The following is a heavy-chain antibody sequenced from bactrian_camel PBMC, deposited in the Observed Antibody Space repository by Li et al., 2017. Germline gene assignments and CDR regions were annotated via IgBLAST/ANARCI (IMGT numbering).Heavy chain of an antibody. V-gene: IGHV3S63*01. D-gene: IGHD5*01. J-gene: IGHJ4*01. Sequence: HVQLVESGGGSVQVGGSLTLSCTVSGNGDGSGNWCTGWFRQAPGQEREGVAAIYSSDGSAIYGDSAKGRFTISLDNAKNTLFLQMNSLQPEDTAMYYCAATVWGERWCAGIQKYNYWGQGTQVTVS. CDR1: GNGDGSGNWC. CDR2: IYSSDGSA. CDR3: AATVWGERWCAGIQKYNY.